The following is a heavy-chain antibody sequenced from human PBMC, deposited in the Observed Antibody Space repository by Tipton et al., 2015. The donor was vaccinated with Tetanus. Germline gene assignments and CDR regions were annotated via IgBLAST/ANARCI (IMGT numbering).Heavy chain of an antibody. CDR1: GGSISNYY. Sequence: TLSLTCTVSGGSISNYYWSWIRQPPGKRLEWIGYIYYTGRTDYNPSLKSRVTISLDTSKNQFSLKLSSVTAADTAVYYCAGWELLNWNAFDIWGQGTGVTVSA. CDR3: AGWELLNWNAFDI. CDR2: IYYTGRT. D-gene: IGHD2-15*01. V-gene: IGHV4-59*01. J-gene: IGHJ3*02.